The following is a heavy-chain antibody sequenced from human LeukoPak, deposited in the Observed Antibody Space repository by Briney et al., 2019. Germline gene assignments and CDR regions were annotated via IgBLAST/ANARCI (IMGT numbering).Heavy chain of an antibody. CDR1: GGSFCGYY. Sequence: SETLSLTCAVYGGSFCGYYWSWIRQPPGKGLEWIGEINHSGSANYNPPLKSRVTISVDTSKNQFSLNLSSVTAADTAVYYCARGRSRYCSSTSCRRYGMDVWGKGTTVTVSS. J-gene: IGHJ6*04. CDR2: INHSGSA. V-gene: IGHV4-34*01. CDR3: ARGRSRYCSSTSCRRYGMDV. D-gene: IGHD2-2*01.